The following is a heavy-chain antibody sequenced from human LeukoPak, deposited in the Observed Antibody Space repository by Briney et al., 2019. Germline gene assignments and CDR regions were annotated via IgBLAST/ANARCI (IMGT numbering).Heavy chain of an antibody. CDR1: GYSFSTYW. J-gene: IGHJ6*03. CDR2: VYPGDSDT. CDR3: ARLAFCTNAVCFSNYYYSMDV. D-gene: IGHD2-8*01. Sequence: GESLKISCKGFGYSFSTYWIGWVRQMPGKGLEWMGVVYPGDSDTRYSPSFQGQITISADKSISTAYLQWRSLKASDTAMYYCARLAFCTNAVCFSNYYYSMDVWGRGTTVTVSS. V-gene: IGHV5-51*01.